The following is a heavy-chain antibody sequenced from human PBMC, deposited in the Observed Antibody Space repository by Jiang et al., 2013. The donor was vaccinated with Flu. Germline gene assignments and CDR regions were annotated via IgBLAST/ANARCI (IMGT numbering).Heavy chain of an antibody. V-gene: IGHV1-3*01. CDR1: GYIFTSYS. CDR2: INVGNGET. CDR3: ARDRYDFWSPYSPXNWFDP. J-gene: IGHJ5*02. Sequence: SGAEVKKPGASVKVSCTTSGYIFTSYSMHWVRQAPGQGLEWMGWINVGNGETRYSEKLKGRVTITRDTSASTAYMDLSSLRSEDTAIYYCARDRYDFWSPYSPXNWFDPWGQGTLVTVSS. D-gene: IGHD3-3*01.